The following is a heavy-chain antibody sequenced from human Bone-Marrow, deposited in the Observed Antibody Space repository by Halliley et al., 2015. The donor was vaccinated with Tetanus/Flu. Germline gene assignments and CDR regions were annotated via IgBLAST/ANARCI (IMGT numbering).Heavy chain of an antibody. V-gene: IGHV1-69*18. Sequence: QLVQSGAEVKKPGSSVKVSCKASGDSFRTYAFNWVRQAPGQGLEWMGRIIPVFGTTNYAQKFQGRVTITADASTRTAYIELSSLRSEATAVYYCAIGVSTLIAFDYWGQGTLATFSS. CDR3: AIGVSTLIAFDY. CDR2: IIPVFGTT. J-gene: IGHJ4*02. D-gene: IGHD3-22*01. CDR1: GDSFRTYA.